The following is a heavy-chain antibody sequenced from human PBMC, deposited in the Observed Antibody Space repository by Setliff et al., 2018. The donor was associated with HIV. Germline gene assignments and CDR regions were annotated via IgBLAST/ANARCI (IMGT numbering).Heavy chain of an antibody. D-gene: IGHD6-13*01. CDR1: GFTFSSYW. V-gene: IGHV3-23*03. CDR3: AKSKTKYSSSWYTDIRPDYFQH. Sequence: GGSLRLSCAASGFTFSSYWMHWVRQAPGKGLEWVSFIYSGGSTTYYADSVKGRFTISRDNSKNTLYLQMNSLRAEDTAVYFCAKSKTKYSSSWYTDIRPDYFQHWGQGTLVTVSS. CDR2: IYSGGSTT. J-gene: IGHJ1*01.